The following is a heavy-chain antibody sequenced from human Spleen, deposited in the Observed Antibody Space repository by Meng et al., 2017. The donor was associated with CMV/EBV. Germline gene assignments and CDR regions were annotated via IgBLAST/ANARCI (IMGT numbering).Heavy chain of an antibody. CDR1: GDSISSSSYY. CDR2: IYDSGST. Sequence: GSLRLSCTVSGDSISSSSYYWGWIRQPPGKGLEWIGSIYDSGSTFYNPSLKSRVTISVDTSKNQFSLKLSSVTAADTAVYYCARGGTLYPCRHWGQGTVVTVSS. D-gene: IGHD3-16*01. V-gene: IGHV4-39*07. CDR3: ARGGTLYPCRH. J-gene: IGHJ4*02.